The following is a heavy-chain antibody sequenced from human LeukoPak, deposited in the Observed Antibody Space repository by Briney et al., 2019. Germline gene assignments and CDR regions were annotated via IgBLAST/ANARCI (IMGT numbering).Heavy chain of an antibody. D-gene: IGHD6-13*01. Sequence: GRSLRLSCAASGFSFSSYGMHWVRQAPGKGLEWVAVISYDGSNKYYADSVKGRFTISRDNAKNSLYLQMNSLRAEDTAVYYCAKGALAAAFVVAFDIWGQGTMVTVSS. J-gene: IGHJ3*02. CDR2: ISYDGSNK. CDR3: AKGALAAAFVVAFDI. V-gene: IGHV3-30*18. CDR1: GFSFSSYG.